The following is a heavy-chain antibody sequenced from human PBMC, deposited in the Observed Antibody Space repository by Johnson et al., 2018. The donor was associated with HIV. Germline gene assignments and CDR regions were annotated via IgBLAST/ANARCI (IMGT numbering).Heavy chain of an antibody. D-gene: IGHD6-6*01. CDR2: ISYDGSNK. V-gene: IGHV3-30-3*01. Sequence: QVQLVESGGGVVQPGRSLRLSCAASGFTFSSYAMHWVRQAPGKGLEWVAVISYDGSNKYYADSVKGRFTISRDNSKNTLYLQMNSLRAEDTAVYYCARDLVATSSSLAFDIWGQGTMVTVSS. J-gene: IGHJ3*02. CDR1: GFTFSSYA. CDR3: ARDLVATSSSLAFDI.